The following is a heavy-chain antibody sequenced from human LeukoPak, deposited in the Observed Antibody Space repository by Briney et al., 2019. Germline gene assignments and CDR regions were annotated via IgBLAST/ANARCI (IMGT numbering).Heavy chain of an antibody. CDR3: ARDSGSGGP. CDR1: GFTFSSYA. CDR2: IKPDGSEK. D-gene: IGHD6-19*01. Sequence: GGSLRLSCAASGFTFSSYAMSWVRQAPGKGLEWVAHIKPDGSEKNYVDSVRGRFTLFRDDAKNSVYLQMNSLRVEDTAVYYCARDSGSGGPWGQGTPVTVSS. J-gene: IGHJ5*02. V-gene: IGHV3-7*01.